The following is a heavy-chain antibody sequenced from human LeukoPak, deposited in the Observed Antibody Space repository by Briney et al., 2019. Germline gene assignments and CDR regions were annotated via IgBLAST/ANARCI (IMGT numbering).Heavy chain of an antibody. CDR3: AKDPEWSPGPGGWFDP. V-gene: IGHV3-23*01. CDR1: GFTFSSYA. J-gene: IGHJ5*02. D-gene: IGHD3-3*01. CDR2: ISGSGGST. Sequence: GASLRLSCAASGFTFSSYAMSWVRQAPGKGLEWVSAISGSGGSTYYADSVKGRLTISRDNSKNTLYLQMNSLRAEDTAVYYCAKDPEWSPGPGGWFDPWGQGTLVTVSS.